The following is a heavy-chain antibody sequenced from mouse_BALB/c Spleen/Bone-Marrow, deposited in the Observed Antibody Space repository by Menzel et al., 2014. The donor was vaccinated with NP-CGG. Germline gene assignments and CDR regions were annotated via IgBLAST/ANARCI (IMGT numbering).Heavy chain of an antibody. V-gene: IGHV7-3*02. CDR1: GFTFTDYY. CDR2: IRNKANGYTT. J-gene: IGHJ1*01. Sequence: EVHLVESGGGSVQPGGSLRLSCATSGFTFTDYYMSWVRQPPGKALEWLGFIRNKANGYTTEYSASVKGWFTISRDNSQRILYLQMNALRAEDSATYYCARDENVGIYWYFDVWGAGTTVIVSS. CDR3: ARDENVGIYWYFDV.